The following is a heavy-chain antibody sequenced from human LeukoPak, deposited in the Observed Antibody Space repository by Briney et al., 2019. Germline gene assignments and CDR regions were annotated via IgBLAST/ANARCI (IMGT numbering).Heavy chain of an antibody. Sequence: PRRSLMLSCAASGFAFSSYDMSWVRQAPGKGLEWVSATTPSDDKTWYGDSMKGRFTISRDNSKNTLYLNMNSLTVEDTAVYHCAKHDSGSHAALDVWGQGTMVTVSS. V-gene: IGHV3-23*01. J-gene: IGHJ3*01. CDR3: AKHDSGSHAALDV. D-gene: IGHD1-26*01. CDR1: GFAFSSYD. CDR2: TTPSDDKT.